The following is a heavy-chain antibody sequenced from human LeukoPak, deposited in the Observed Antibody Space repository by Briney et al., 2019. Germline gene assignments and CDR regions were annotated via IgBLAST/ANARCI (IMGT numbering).Heavy chain of an antibody. Sequence: PGGSLRLSCAASGFTFSSYAMHWVCQAPGKGLEWVAVISYDGSNKYYADSVKGRFTISRDNSKNTLYLQMNSLRAEDTAVYYCARSNSRFWYYYYGMDVWGQGTTVTVSS. J-gene: IGHJ6*02. V-gene: IGHV3-30*04. CDR3: ARSNSRFWYYYYGMDV. D-gene: IGHD4-23*01. CDR2: ISYDGSNK. CDR1: GFTFSSYA.